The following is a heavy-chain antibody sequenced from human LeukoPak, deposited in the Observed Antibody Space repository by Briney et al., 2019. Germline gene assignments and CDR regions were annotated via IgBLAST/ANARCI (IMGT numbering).Heavy chain of an antibody. D-gene: IGHD3-10*01. Sequence: GGSLRLSCAASGFTFTDYYMSWLRQAPGKGLEWVSYISSSGTVIYYGDSVKGRFTISRDNAKKSLYLRMNSLRAEDTAVYYCARDYNCWGQGTLVTVSS. J-gene: IGHJ4*02. CDR1: GFTFTDYY. CDR3: ARDYNC. V-gene: IGHV3-11*01. CDR2: ISSSGTVI.